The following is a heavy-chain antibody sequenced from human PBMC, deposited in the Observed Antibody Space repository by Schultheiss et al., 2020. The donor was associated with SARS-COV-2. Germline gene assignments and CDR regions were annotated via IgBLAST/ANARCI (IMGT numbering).Heavy chain of an antibody. D-gene: IGHD3-9*01. CDR3: ARHLRYFDWLLSRYYYYMDV. CDR2: IYYSGST. CDR1: GGSISSYY. J-gene: IGHJ6*03. V-gene: IGHV4-59*08. Sequence: SETLSLTCTVSGGSISSYYWSWIRQPPGKGLEWIGYIYYSGSTNYNPSLKSRVTMSVDTSKNQFSLKLSSVTAADTAVYYCARHLRYFDWLLSRYYYYMDVWGKGTTVTVSS.